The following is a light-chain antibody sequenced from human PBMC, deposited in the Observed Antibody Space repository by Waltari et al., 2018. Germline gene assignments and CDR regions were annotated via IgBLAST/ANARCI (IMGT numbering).Light chain of an antibody. Sequence: QSVLTQPPSASGTPGQRVPISCSGSSSNIGSNTVSCYHQLPGTPPKLRIYGDDQRPAWVPDRFSASKSGTSASLSISNLQSEDEADYYCGAWDDSLNGYVFGSGTKVNVL. CDR1: SSNIGSNT. J-gene: IGLJ1*01. V-gene: IGLV1-44*01. CDR2: GDD. CDR3: GAWDDSLNGYV.